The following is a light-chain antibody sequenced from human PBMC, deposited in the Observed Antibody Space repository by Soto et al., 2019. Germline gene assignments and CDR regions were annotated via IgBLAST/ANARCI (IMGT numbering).Light chain of an antibody. J-gene: IGKJ5*01. CDR1: PRLSSN. V-gene: IGKV3-20*01. CDR2: GAS. CDR3: QQYGSSPRNS. Sequence: EMVLTQSPVTLSVSPGERVSLSCRASPRLSSNLAWYQQRPGQAPRLFIYGASSRATGIPDRFIGSGSGTHFTLTISRLEPEDFALYYCQQYGSSPRNSFGQGTRLEIK.